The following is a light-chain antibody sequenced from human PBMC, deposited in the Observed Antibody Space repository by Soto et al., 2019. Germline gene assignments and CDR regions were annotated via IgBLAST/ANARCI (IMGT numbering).Light chain of an antibody. CDR3: QQRSNWLLT. Sequence: EIVLTQSPAALSLSPGERATLSCRASQSISSYLAWYQQKPGQAPRLLIYDASSRATGIPARFSGSGSGTDFTLTISSLEPEDFAVYYCQQRSNWLLTFGQGTKVPIK. CDR2: DAS. V-gene: IGKV3-11*01. J-gene: IGKJ1*01. CDR1: QSISSY.